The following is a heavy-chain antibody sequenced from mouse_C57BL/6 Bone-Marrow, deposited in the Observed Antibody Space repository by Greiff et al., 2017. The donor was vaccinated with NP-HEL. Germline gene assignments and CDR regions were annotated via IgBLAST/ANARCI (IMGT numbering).Heavy chain of an antibody. V-gene: IGHV1-42*01. CDR1: GYSFTGYY. CDR2: INPSTGGT. J-gene: IGHJ2*01. CDR3: ASRGYGFDY. D-gene: IGHD2-2*01. Sequence: VQLQQSGPELVKPGASVKISCKASGYSFTGYYMNWVKQSPEKSLEWIGEINPSTGGTTYNQKFKAKATVTVDKSSSTAYMQLKSLTSEDSAVYYCASRGYGFDYWGQGTTLTVSS.